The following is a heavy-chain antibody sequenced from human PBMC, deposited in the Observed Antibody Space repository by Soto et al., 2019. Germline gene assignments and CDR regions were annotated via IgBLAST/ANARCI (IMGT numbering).Heavy chain of an antibody. V-gene: IGHV1-69*01. CDR2: IIPIFGTA. D-gene: IGHD1-1*01. J-gene: IGHJ6*01. Sequence: HVQLVQSGAEVKKPGSSVKVSCKASGGTFSSYAISWVRQAPGQGLEWMGGIIPIFGTANYAQKFQGRVTIPADESTSTAYMELSSPRSEDTAVYYCERDLWRNSDPLFVEPEQGPYSYYGMDVWGQGTTVTVSS. CDR1: GGTFSSYA. CDR3: ERDLWRNSDPLFVEPEQGPYSYYGMDV.